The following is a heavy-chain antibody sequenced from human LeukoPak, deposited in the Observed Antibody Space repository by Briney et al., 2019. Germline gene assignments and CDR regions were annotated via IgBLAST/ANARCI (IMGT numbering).Heavy chain of an antibody. V-gene: IGHV3-64*01. CDR1: GFTFSSYA. J-gene: IGHJ5*02. CDR3: ARDRGMIVVAGDWFDP. Sequence: PGGSLRLSCAASGFTFSSYAMHWVRQAPGKGLEYVSAVSSNGGSTYYANSVKGRFTISRDNSKNTLYLQMNSLRAEDTAVYYCARDRGMIVVAGDWFDPWGQGTLVTVSP. D-gene: IGHD3-22*01. CDR2: VSSNGGST.